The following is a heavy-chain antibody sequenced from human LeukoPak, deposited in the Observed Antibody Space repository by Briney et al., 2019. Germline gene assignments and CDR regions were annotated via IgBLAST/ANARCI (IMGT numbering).Heavy chain of an antibody. J-gene: IGHJ4*02. Sequence: ASVKVSCKASGYTFTSYGISWVRQAPGQGLEWMGWINPNSGGTNYAQKFQGRVTMTRDTSISTAYMELSSLRSEDTAVYYCARGWATVDPPQIDGYWGQGTLVTVSS. V-gene: IGHV1-8*02. CDR3: ARGWATVDPPQIDGY. CDR1: GYTFTSYG. CDR2: INPNSGGT. D-gene: IGHD4-17*01.